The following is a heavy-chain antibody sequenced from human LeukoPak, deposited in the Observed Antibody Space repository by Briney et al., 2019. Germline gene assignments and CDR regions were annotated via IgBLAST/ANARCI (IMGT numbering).Heavy chain of an antibody. V-gene: IGHV3-53*01. Sequence: TGGSLRLSCAASGFTVSSNYMSWVRQAPGKGLEWVSVIYSGGSTYYADSVKGRFTISRDNSKNTLYLQMNSLRAEDTAVYYCARSYGDYTPDAFDIWGQGTMVTVSS. J-gene: IGHJ3*02. CDR2: IYSGGST. CDR1: GFTVSSNY. CDR3: ARSYGDYTPDAFDI. D-gene: IGHD4-17*01.